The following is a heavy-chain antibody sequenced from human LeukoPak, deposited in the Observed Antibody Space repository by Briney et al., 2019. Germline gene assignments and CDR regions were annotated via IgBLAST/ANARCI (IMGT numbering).Heavy chain of an antibody. V-gene: IGHV1-69*13. CDR1: GYTFTSYY. Sequence: EASVKVSCKASGYTFTSYYMHWVRQAPGQGLEWMGGIIPIFGTANYAQKFQGRVTITADESTSTAYMELSSLRSEDTAVYYCARGWYYYDSSGHPGGMDVWGQGTTVTVSS. CDR3: ARGWYYYDSSGHPGGMDV. J-gene: IGHJ6*02. D-gene: IGHD3-22*01. CDR2: IIPIFGTA.